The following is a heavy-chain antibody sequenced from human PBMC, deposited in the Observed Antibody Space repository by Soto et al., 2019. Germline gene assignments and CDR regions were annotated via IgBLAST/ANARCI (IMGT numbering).Heavy chain of an antibody. CDR1: GFTFSNYA. CDR2: TSYDGNNE. V-gene: IGHV3-30*18. CDR3: AKGDHLDTAMVSFRYYYGMDV. Sequence: GGSLRLSCAASGFTFSNYAMHWVRQAPGKGLEWVALTSYDGNNEYYTDSVKGRFTISRDNSKNTLFLQMNSPRPEDTAVYYCAKGDHLDTAMVSFRYYYGMDVWGQGTTVTVSS. J-gene: IGHJ6*02. D-gene: IGHD5-18*01.